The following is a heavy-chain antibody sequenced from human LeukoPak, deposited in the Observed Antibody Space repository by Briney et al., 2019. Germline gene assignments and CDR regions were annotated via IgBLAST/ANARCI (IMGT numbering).Heavy chain of an antibody. J-gene: IGHJ6*02. CDR2: INPNSGGT. V-gene: IGHV1-2*02. CDR1: GYTFTDYY. Sequence: ASVKVSCKASGYTFTDYYMHWVRQAPGQGIEWMGWINPNSGGTNYAQKFQGRVTMTTDTSICTAYMEVSRLRSDDTAVYYCARVRIGQQLDKYYYYAMDVWGQGTTVTVSS. D-gene: IGHD6-13*01. CDR3: ARVRIGQQLDKYYYYAMDV.